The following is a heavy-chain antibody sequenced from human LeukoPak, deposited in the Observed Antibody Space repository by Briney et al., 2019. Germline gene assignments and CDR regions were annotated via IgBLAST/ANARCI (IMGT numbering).Heavy chain of an antibody. CDR3: ARIDYYDSTGSNEL. CDR2: ISSSGSTI. D-gene: IGHD3-22*01. V-gene: IGHV3-48*03. Sequence: GGSLRLSCAASGFTFSSYEMNWVRQAPGKGLEWVSYISSSGSTIYYADSVKGRFTISRDNAKNSLYLQMNSLRAEDTAVYYCARIDYYDSTGSNELWGQGTLVTVSS. J-gene: IGHJ4*02. CDR1: GFTFSSYE.